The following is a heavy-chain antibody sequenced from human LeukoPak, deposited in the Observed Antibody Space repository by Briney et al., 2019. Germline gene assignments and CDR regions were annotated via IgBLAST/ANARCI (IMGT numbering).Heavy chain of an antibody. V-gene: IGHV1-46*01. CDR1: GYIFTGYC. CDR3: ARDRTDRRGVIQNWFDP. D-gene: IGHD3-10*01. Sequence: GASVKVSCKASGYIFTGYCMHWVRQAPGQGLEWMGIINSSGGTTSYAQKFQGRITMTRDTSTSTVYMELSRLRSDDTAVYYCARDRTDRRGVIQNWFDPWGQGTLVTVSS. J-gene: IGHJ5*02. CDR2: INSSGGTT.